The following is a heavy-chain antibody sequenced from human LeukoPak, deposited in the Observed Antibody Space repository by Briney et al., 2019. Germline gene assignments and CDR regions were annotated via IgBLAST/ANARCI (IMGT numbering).Heavy chain of an antibody. Sequence: HPGGSLRLSCAASGFTVSSNYMSWVRQAPGKGLEWVSVIYSGGSTYYADSVKGRFTISRDNSKNTLYLQMNSLRAEDTAVYYCARGARFGELESYYFDYWGQGTLVTVSS. D-gene: IGHD3-10*01. V-gene: IGHV3-66*01. J-gene: IGHJ4*02. CDR2: IYSGGST. CDR3: ARGARFGELESYYFDY. CDR1: GFTVSSNY.